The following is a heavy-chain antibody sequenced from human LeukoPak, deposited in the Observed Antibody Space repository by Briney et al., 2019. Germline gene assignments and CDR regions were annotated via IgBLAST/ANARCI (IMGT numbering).Heavy chain of an antibody. CDR1: GFSGPSSA. D-gene: IGHD3-22*01. J-gene: IGHJ4*02. CDR3: AQSYDSGGYPLGDS. V-gene: IGHV3-23*01. CDR2: IGAGASNK. Sequence: GGSLRLSCTASGFSGPSSAMAWVRQAPGKGLEWVSHIGAGASNKYYADSVKGRFTVSRDYSRKTVYLQMNSLRAEDTAVYYCAQSYDSGGYPLGDSWGQGTLVTVSS.